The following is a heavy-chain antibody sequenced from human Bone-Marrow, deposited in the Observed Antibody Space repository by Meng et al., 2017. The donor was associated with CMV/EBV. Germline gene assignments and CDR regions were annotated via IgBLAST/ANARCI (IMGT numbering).Heavy chain of an antibody. CDR3: AHKRDSSSWYYFDY. CDR2: SYWNDDK. V-gene: IGHV2-5*01. CDR1: GFSLTTSRVG. D-gene: IGHD6-13*01. J-gene: IGHJ4*02. Sequence: SGPTLVKPTHTLTLTCTFSGFSLTTSRVGVGWIRQPPGKALEWLALSYWNDDKRYSPSLKSRLTITKDTSKNQVVLTMTNMDPVDTDTYYCAHKRDSSSWYYFDYWGQGTLVTVSS.